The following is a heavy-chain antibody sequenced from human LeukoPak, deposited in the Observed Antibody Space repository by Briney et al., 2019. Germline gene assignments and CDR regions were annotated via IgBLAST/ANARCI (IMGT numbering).Heavy chain of an antibody. CDR1: GFTFSSYA. CDR2: ISGSGGST. D-gene: IGHD4-17*01. Sequence: PGGSLRLSCAASGFTFSSYAMSWVRQAPGKGLEWVSAISGSGGSTYYADSVKGRFTISRDNSKNTLYLQMNSLRAEDTAVYYCAKDPRTTVTTWRSHWFDPWGQGTLVTVSS. V-gene: IGHV3-23*01. J-gene: IGHJ5*02. CDR3: AKDPRTTVTTWRSHWFDP.